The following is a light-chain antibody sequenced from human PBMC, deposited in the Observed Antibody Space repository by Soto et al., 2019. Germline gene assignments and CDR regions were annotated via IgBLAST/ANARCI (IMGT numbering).Light chain of an antibody. J-gene: IGKJ4*01. V-gene: IGKV3-11*01. CDR3: QQRRDWPLT. CDR1: QSVSSY. CDR2: DAS. Sequence: EIVLTQSPATLSLSPGERATLSCRASQSVSSYLAWYQQKPGQAPRLLISDASNRATGIPARFSGSGSGTDITLTVSSLEPEDFVVYYFQQRRDWPLTFGGGTKVEI.